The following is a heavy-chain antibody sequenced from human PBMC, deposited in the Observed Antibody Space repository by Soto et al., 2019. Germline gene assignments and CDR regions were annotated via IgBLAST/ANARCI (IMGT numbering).Heavy chain of an antibody. D-gene: IGHD5-12*01. CDR3: TRHRGYSSGYWGQDF. Sequence: QVQLVQSGTEVKKPGSSVKVSCKASGGAFGSYAINWVRQAPGQGLEWMGGIVPMFDTTNYAQRFQGRVTVTADESTSTVYLELTRLRSEDTGMYYCTRHRGYSSGYWGQDFWGQGTLVTDSS. J-gene: IGHJ4*02. CDR1: GGAFGSYA. CDR2: IVPMFDTT. V-gene: IGHV1-69*01.